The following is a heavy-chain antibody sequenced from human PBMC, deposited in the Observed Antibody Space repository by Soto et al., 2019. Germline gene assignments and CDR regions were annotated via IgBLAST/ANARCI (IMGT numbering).Heavy chain of an antibody. CDR1: GGSFSGYY. Sequence: QVQLQQWGTGQLKSSETLSLTCAVNGGSFSGYYWSWIRHPPGKGLEWIGEIHHSGSTNYNPSLKSRVTISLDTSKNQFSLKLNSVTAADTAVYYCATIVVVASTMRDDAFDIWGQGTMVTVSS. CDR3: ATIVVVASTMRDDAFDI. J-gene: IGHJ3*02. CDR2: IHHSGST. V-gene: IGHV4-34*01. D-gene: IGHD2-2*01.